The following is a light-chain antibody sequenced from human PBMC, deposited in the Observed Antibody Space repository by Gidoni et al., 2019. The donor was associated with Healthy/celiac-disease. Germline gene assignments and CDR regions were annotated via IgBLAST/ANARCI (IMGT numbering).Light chain of an antibody. CDR3: QQRSNWPRIT. CDR1: QSVSSY. Sequence: EIVLTQSPATLSLSPGERATLSCRASQSVSSYLAWYQQKPGQAPRLLIYDASNRATGIPARFSGSGSGTDFTLTIRSLEPEDFAVYYCQQRSNWPRITFGQEPRLEIK. J-gene: IGKJ5*01. CDR2: DAS. V-gene: IGKV3-11*01.